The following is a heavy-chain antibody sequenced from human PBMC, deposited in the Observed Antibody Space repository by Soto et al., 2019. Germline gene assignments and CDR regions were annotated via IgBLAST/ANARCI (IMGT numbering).Heavy chain of an antibody. J-gene: IGHJ6*02. CDR2: IYYSGST. Sequence: QVQLQESGPGLVKPSQTLSLTCTVSGGSISSGGYYWSWIRQHPGKGLEGIGYIYYSGSTYYNPSLQSRDTLTVELSKNRFSLKLNSVTPGDKGVYYCARSRWFGELFGGMDVWGQGTTVTVSS. V-gene: IGHV4-31*03. D-gene: IGHD3-10*01. CDR1: GGSISSGGYY. CDR3: ARSRWFGELFGGMDV.